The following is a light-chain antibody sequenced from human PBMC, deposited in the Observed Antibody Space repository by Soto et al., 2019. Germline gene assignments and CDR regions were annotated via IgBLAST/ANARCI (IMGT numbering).Light chain of an antibody. CDR1: QSVDND. CDR3: QQFSSYPLT. V-gene: IGKV3D-15*01. CDR2: DAS. Sequence: EIVMTQSPATLSVSPGDRATLSCRASQSVDNDLAWYQQKPGQPPRLLIYDASTRATGIPDRFSGGGSGTDFTLTISRLEPEDFAVYYCQQFSSYPLTFGGGTKVDIK. J-gene: IGKJ4*01.